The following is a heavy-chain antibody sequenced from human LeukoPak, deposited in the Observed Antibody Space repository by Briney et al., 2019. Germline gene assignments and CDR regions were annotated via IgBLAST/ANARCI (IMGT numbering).Heavy chain of an antibody. D-gene: IGHD5-12*01. J-gene: IGHJ4*02. CDR1: GSIFHHYS. V-gene: IGHV3-43*01. CDR3: AKDSNTGGYSFGS. Sequence: GGSLRLSCAASGSIFHHYSMHWVRQPPGKGLEWVSLISWDGGITYYADSVRGRFTISRDNGKNSLSLEMNSLRTEDTALYYCAKDSNTGGYSFGSWGQGTLVTVTS. CDR2: ISWDGGIT.